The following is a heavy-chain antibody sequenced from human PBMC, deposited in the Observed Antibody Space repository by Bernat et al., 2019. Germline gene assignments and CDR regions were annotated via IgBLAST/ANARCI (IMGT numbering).Heavy chain of an antibody. CDR1: GFTVSSNY. J-gene: IGHJ4*02. D-gene: IGHD6-6*01. CDR2: IYSGGST. Sequence: EVQLVESGGGLVQPGGSLRLSCAASGFTVSSNYMSWVRQAPGKGLEWVSVIYSGGSTYYADSVKGRFTISRDNSKNTLYLQMNSLRVEDTAVYYCAIAARPGYFDYWGQGTLVTVSS. CDR3: AIAARPGYFDY. V-gene: IGHV3-66*01.